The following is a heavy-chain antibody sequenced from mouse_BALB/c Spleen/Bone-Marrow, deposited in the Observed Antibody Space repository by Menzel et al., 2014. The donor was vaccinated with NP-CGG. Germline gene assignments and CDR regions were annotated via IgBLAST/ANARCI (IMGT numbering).Heavy chain of an antibody. CDR2: IDSGSSTI. CDR1: GFTFSSFG. J-gene: IGHJ2*01. Sequence: EVKVVDSGGGLVQPGGSRKLSCAASGFTFSSFGMHWVRQAPEKGLEWVAYIDSGSSTIYYADTVKGRFTISRDNPKNTLFLQMTSLRSEDTAMYYCARRYYGSSFSYFDYWGQGTTLTVSS. CDR3: ARRYYGSSFSYFDY. D-gene: IGHD1-1*01. V-gene: IGHV5-17*02.